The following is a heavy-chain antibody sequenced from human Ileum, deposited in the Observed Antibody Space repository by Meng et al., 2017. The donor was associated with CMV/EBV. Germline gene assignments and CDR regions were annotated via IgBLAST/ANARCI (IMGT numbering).Heavy chain of an antibody. D-gene: IGHD1-26*01. CDR1: GFTFSSDR. J-gene: IGHJ3*01. CDR2: VDSAGSGT. V-gene: IGHV3-74*01. CDR3: LLIAGTTEGGVDAFDV. Sequence: GGSLRLSCAASGFTFSSDRLHWVRQAPGRGLMWVARVDSAGSGTSYANSVKGRFTISRDNARNKLYMQMNSLRVEDTAVYYCLLIAGTTEGGVDAFDVWGQGTKVTVSS.